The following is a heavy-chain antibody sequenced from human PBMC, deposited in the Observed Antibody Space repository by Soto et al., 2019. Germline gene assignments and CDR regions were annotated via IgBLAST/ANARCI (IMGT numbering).Heavy chain of an antibody. CDR1: SYSISSGSY. Sequence: SETLSLTCTVSSYSISSGSYWGWIRQPPGKGLEWIGNIFHSDSTNYNPSLKRRVTISVDTSKNQLSLNLIAATAADTAAYDCVRALRFLGHLPQFESWGQATPVTVSS. CDR2: IFHSDST. J-gene: IGHJ4*02. CDR3: VRALRFLGHLPQFES. D-gene: IGHD3-3*01. V-gene: IGHV4-38-2*02.